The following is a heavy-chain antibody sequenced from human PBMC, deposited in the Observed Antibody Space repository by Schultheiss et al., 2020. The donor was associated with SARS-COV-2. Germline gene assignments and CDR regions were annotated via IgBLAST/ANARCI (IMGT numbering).Heavy chain of an antibody. CDR1: GFTFNSAW. Sequence: ESLKISCAASGFTFNSAWMSWVRQAPGKGLEWVGRIRSKTDGGTTYYAAPVKGRFTISRDDSKNTLYLQMNSLKTEDTGVYYCTTDGDYGDYYGGMDVWGQGTTVTVSS. V-gene: IGHV3-15*01. CDR2: IRSKTDGGTT. J-gene: IGHJ6*02. D-gene: IGHD4-17*01. CDR3: TTDGDYGDYYGGMDV.